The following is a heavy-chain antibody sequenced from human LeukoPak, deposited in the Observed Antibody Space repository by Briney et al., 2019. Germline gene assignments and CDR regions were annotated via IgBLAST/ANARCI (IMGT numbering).Heavy chain of an antibody. V-gene: IGHV3-11*01. CDR1: GFTFSDYY. J-gene: IGHJ4*02. CDR2: ISSSGSTI. CDR3: ARDSTADYFDY. Sequence: GGSLRLSCAASGFTFSDYYMSWIRQAPGKGLEWVSYISSSGSTIYYAGSVKGRFTISRDNAKNSLYLQMNSLRAEDTAVYYCARDSTADYFDYWGQGTLVTVSS.